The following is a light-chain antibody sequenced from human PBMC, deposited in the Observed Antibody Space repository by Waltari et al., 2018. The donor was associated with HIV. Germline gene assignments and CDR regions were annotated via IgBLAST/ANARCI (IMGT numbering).Light chain of an antibody. CDR2: GNI. V-gene: IGLV1-40*01. Sequence: QSVLTQPPSVSGAPGQRVTISCTGSRANIGAGYDVHSYQQLPGTAPTLLKNGNINRPSGVPDRFSDAKSGTSASLAITGLQAEDEADYYCQSYDSSLSGSIFGGGTKLTVL. CDR1: RANIGAGYD. J-gene: IGLJ2*01. CDR3: QSYDSSLSGSI.